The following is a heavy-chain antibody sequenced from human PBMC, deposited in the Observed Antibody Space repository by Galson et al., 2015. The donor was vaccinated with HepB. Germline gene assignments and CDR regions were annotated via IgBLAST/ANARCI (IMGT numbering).Heavy chain of an antibody. CDR1: GFTFSSYE. CDR3: AREVGGSYDFWSGYFGWFDP. V-gene: IGHV3-48*03. D-gene: IGHD3-3*01. Sequence: SLRLSCAASGFTFSSYEMNWVRQAPGKGLEWVSYISSSGSTIYYADSVKGRFTISRDNAKNSLYLQMNSLRAEDTAVYYCAREVGGSYDFWSGYFGWFDPWGQGTLVTVSS. J-gene: IGHJ5*02. CDR2: ISSSGSTI.